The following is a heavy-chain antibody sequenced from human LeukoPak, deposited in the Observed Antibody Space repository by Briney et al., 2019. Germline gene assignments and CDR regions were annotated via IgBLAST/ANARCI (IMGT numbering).Heavy chain of an antibody. CDR3: ARDRYDFWSGYCYGMDV. J-gene: IGHJ6*02. CDR2: IYYSGST. CDR1: GGSISSGGYY. Sequence: SETLSLTCTVSGGSISSGGYYWSWIRQHPGKGLEWIGYIYYSGSTNYNPSLKSRVTISVDTSKNQFSLKLSSVTAADTAVYYCARDRYDFWSGYCYGMDVWGQGTTVTVSS. V-gene: IGHV4-61*08. D-gene: IGHD3-3*01.